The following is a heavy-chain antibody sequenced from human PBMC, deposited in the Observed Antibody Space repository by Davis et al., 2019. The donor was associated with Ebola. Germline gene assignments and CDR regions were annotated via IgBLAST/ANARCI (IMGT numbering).Heavy chain of an antibody. CDR3: AKGLYGDYGFEALDY. V-gene: IGHV3-9*01. D-gene: IGHD4-17*01. CDR2: ISWNSGSI. J-gene: IGHJ4*02. CDR1: GFTFDDYA. Sequence: PGGSLRLSCAASGFTFDDYAMHWVRQAPGKGLEWVSGISWNSGSIGYADSVKGRFTISRDNAKNSLYLQMNSLRAEDTALYYCAKGLYGDYGFEALDYWGQGTLVTVSS.